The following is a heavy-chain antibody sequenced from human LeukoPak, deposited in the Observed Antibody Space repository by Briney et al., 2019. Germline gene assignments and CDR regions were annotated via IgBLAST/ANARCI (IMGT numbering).Heavy chain of an antibody. V-gene: IGHV3-23*01. CDR3: AKDRKLYSSSWYE. CDR1: GFTFSSYA. Sequence: PGGPLRLSCAASGFTFSSYAMSWVRQAPGKGLEWVSAISGSGGSTYYADSVKGRFTISRDNSKNTLYLQMNSLRAEDTAVYYCAKDRKLYSSSWYEWGQGTLVTVSS. D-gene: IGHD6-13*01. CDR2: ISGSGGST. J-gene: IGHJ4*02.